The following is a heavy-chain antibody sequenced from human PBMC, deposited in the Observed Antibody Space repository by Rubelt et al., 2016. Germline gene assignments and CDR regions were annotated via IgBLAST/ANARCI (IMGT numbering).Heavy chain of an antibody. CDR1: GGAISSSSW. CDR2: IYHSGSS. J-gene: IGHJ4*02. V-gene: IGHV4-4*02. D-gene: IGHD6-13*01. CDR3: ARRFEYSSSWYGDYYFDS. Sequence: QVQLQESGPGLVKPSGTLSLTCAVSGGAISSSSWWSWVRQPPGKGLEWIGEIYHSGSSIYNPSLKSRVTMSIDTPRSQFSLKLDSVPAADTAVYFCARRFEYSSSWYGDYYFDSWGQGTLVTVSS.